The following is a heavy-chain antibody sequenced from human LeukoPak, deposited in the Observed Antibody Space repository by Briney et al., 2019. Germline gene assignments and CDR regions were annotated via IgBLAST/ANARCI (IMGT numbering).Heavy chain of an antibody. V-gene: IGHV3-21*01. J-gene: IGHJ4*02. CDR3: ARVGSRWFGELSVYYFDY. CDR1: GFTFSSYS. CDR2: ISSSSSYI. Sequence: GGSLRLSCAASGFTFSSYSMNWVRQAPGKGLEWVSSISSSSSYIYYADSVKGRFTISRDSAKNSLYLQMNSLRAEDTAVYYCARVGSRWFGELSVYYFDYWGQGTLVTVSS. D-gene: IGHD3-10*01.